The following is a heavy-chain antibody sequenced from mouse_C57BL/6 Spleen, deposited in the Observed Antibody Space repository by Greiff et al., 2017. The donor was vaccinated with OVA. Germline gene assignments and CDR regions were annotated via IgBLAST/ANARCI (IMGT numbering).Heavy chain of an antibody. CDR1: GYTFTSYW. CDR3: ARGYDYDDAMDY. V-gene: IGHV1-59*01. CDR2: IDPSDSYT. Sequence: QVQLQQSGAELVRPGTSVKLSCKASGYTFTSYWMHWVKQRPGQGLEWIGVIDPSDSYTNYNQKFKGKATLTVDTSSSTAYMQLSSLTSEDSAVYYCARGYDYDDAMDYWGQGTSVTVSS. D-gene: IGHD2-4*01. J-gene: IGHJ4*01.